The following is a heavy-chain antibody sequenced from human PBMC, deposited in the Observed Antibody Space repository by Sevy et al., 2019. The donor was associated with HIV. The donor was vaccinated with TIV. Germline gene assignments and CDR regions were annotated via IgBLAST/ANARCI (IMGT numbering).Heavy chain of an antibody. CDR3: ARDFTIFGVVSGIDY. V-gene: IGHV3-33*01. CDR2: IWSDGAYQ. Sequence: GGSLRLSCAATGFTFSNYAMHWVRQAPGKGLEWVAIIWSDGAYQYHGDSVKGRFTISRDNSKNTLYLQMNNVRVEDTAIYYCARDFTIFGVVSGIDYWGQGNLVTVSS. J-gene: IGHJ4*02. CDR1: GFTFSNYA. D-gene: IGHD3-3*01.